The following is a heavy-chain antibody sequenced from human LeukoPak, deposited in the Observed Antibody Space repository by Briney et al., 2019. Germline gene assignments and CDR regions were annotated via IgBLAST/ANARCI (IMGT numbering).Heavy chain of an antibody. D-gene: IGHD3-22*01. V-gene: IGHV3-23*01. CDR1: GFTFSDYY. CDR2: ISGGGGST. J-gene: IGHJ4*02. Sequence: GGSLRLSCAASGFTFSDYYMSWIRQAPGKGLEWVSAISGGGGSTHCADSVKGRFTISRDNSKNTLFLQMSSLRADDTAIYYCAKHYDISGYYPYWGQGTLVTVSS. CDR3: AKHYDISGYYPY.